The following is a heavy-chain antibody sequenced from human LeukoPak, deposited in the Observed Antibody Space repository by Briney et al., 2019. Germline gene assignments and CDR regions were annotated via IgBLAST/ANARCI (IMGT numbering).Heavy chain of an antibody. J-gene: IGHJ4*02. CDR1: GFTFSSKY. CDR2: IYSGSNT. Sequence: GGSLRLFCAASGFTFSSKYMSWVRQAPGRGLEWVSSIYSGSNTYYADSVKGRFTISRDNSKNTVYLQMNSLRAEDTAVYYCASATYCSGDCYAFFDDWGQGTLVTVSS. D-gene: IGHD2-21*02. CDR3: ASATYCSGDCYAFFDD. V-gene: IGHV3-66*02.